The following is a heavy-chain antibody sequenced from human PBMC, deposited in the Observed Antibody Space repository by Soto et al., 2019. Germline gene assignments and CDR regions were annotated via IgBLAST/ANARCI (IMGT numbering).Heavy chain of an antibody. Sequence: SETLSLTCTVSGGSISSGGYYWSWIRQHPGKGLEWIGYIYYSGSTYYNPSLKSRATISVDTSKNQFSLKLSSATAADTAVYYCARVGTMVRGVIIYWFDPWGQGTLVTVSS. D-gene: IGHD3-10*01. CDR2: IYYSGST. V-gene: IGHV4-31*03. J-gene: IGHJ5*02. CDR1: GGSISSGGYY. CDR3: ARVGTMVRGVIIYWFDP.